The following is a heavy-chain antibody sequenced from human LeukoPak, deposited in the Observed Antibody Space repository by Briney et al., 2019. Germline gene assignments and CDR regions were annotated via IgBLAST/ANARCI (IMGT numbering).Heavy chain of an antibody. Sequence: PSETLSLTCTVSGGSISSYYWSWIRQPPGKGLEWIGYIYYSGSTNYNPSLKSRVTISVDTSKNQFSLKLSSVTAADTAVYYCARAVITMIGGYFDYWGQGTLVTVSS. J-gene: IGHJ4*02. CDR1: GGSISSYY. CDR2: IYYSGST. D-gene: IGHD3-22*01. CDR3: ARAVITMIGGYFDY. V-gene: IGHV4-59*01.